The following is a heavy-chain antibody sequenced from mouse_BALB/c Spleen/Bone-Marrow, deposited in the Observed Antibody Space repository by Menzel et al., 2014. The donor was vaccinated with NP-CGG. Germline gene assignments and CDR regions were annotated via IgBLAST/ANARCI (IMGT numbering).Heavy chain of an antibody. J-gene: IGHJ3*01. V-gene: IGHV3-8*02. CDR3: ATQGYHGNSWFVY. D-gene: IGHD2-1*01. CDR1: GDSITSGY. Sequence: EVQLQQSGPSLVKPSQTLSLTCSVTGDSITSGYWNWIRKFPGNKLEYMGYISYSGSTYYNPSLKSRISITRDTSKNQYYLQLNSVTTEDTATYFCATQGYHGNSWFVYWGQGTLVTVSA. CDR2: ISYSGST.